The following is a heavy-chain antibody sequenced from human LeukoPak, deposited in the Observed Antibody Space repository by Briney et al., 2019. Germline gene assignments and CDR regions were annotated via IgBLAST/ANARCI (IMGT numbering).Heavy chain of an antibody. J-gene: IGHJ5*02. CDR1: GDSINNYY. CDR2: IHYSGSG. Sequence: PSETLSLTCSVSGDSINNYYWSWIRQPPGKGLEWIGYIHYSGSGDYNPSLKSRVTLSISTSKNQISLNLTSVTAADTAVYYCASSSIWYVGRFDPWGQGTLVTVSS. V-gene: IGHV4-59*01. CDR3: ASSSIWYVGRFDP. D-gene: IGHD6-13*01.